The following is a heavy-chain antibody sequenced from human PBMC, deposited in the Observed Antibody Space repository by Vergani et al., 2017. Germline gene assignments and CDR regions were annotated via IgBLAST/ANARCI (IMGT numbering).Heavy chain of an antibody. CDR1: GFTFSNAW. V-gene: IGHV3-15*01. Sequence: EVQLVESGGGLVKPGGSLRLSCAASGFTFSNAWMSWVRQAPGKGLEWVGRIKSKTDGGTTDYAAPVKGRFTISRDNAKNSLYLQMNSLRAEDTAVYYCARENIYYYYGMDVWGQGTTVTVSS. CDR2: IKSKTDGGTT. J-gene: IGHJ6*02. CDR3: ARENIYYYYGMDV. D-gene: IGHD1/OR15-1a*01.